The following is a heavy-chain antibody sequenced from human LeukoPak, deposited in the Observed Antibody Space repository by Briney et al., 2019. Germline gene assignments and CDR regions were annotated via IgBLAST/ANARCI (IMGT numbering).Heavy chain of an antibody. CDR1: GFMVGHKY. CDR3: ASGQTDLLRNYFDY. Sequence: PGGSLRLSCAASGFMVGHKYMSWVRQAPGKGLEWLSIIYAGGNTYSADSVKGRFTISRDNSRNTVYLQMNNLRDDDTAVYYCASGQTDLLRNYFDYWGPGTPVTVSS. CDR2: IYAGGNT. V-gene: IGHV3-66*01. J-gene: IGHJ4*02.